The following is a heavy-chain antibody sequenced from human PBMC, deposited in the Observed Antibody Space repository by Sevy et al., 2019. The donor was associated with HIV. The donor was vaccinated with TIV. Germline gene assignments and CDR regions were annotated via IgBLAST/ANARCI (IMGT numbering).Heavy chain of an antibody. CDR1: GFTFSSYA. J-gene: IGHJ4*02. CDR3: AKDGEYYGSGRGDY. CDR2: ISGSGGST. V-gene: IGHV3-23*01. D-gene: IGHD3-10*01. Sequence: GGSLRLSCAASGFTFSSYAMSWVRQAPGKGLEWVSAISGSGGSTYYADSVKGRFTISRDNSKKTLYLQMNSLRAEDTAVYYCAKDGEYYGSGRGDYWGQGTLVTVSS.